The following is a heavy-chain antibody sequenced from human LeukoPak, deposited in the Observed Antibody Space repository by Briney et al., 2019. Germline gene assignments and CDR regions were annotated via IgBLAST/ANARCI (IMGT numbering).Heavy chain of an antibody. J-gene: IGHJ3*02. CDR2: IRYDGSNK. CDR1: GFTFSSYG. CDR3: AKLIQLERSVDASDI. D-gene: IGHD1-1*01. Sequence: PGGSLRLSYAASGFTFSSYGMHWVRQAPGKGLERVAFIRYDGSNKYYADSVKGRFTISRDNSKNTLYLQMNSLRAEDTAVYYCAKLIQLERSVDASDIWGQGTMVTVSS. V-gene: IGHV3-30*02.